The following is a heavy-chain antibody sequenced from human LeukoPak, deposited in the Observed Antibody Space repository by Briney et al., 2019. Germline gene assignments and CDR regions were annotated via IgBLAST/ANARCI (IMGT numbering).Heavy chain of an antibody. V-gene: IGHV1-69*04. D-gene: IGHD6-13*01. CDR3: ARAEPPAAGTKKGAFDI. Sequence: GASVKVSCKASGYTFTSYGISWVRQAPGQGLEWMGRIIPILGIANYAQKFQGRVTITADKSTSTAYMELSSLRSEDTAVYYCARAEPPAAGTKKGAFDIWGQGTMVTVSS. J-gene: IGHJ3*02. CDR1: GYTFTSYG. CDR2: IIPILGIA.